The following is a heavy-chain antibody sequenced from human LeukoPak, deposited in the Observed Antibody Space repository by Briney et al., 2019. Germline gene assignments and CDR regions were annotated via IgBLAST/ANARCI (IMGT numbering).Heavy chain of an antibody. Sequence: ASVKVSCKASGYTFTGYYMHWVRQAPGQGLEWMGWINPNSGGTNYAQKFQGRVTMTRDTSISTAYMELSRLRPDATAVYYCSRGTRTYYYDSSGYYYAWGQGSLVTVSS. J-gene: IGHJ5*02. CDR3: SRGTRTYYYDSSGYYYA. D-gene: IGHD3-22*01. CDR1: GYTFTGYY. CDR2: INPNSGGT. V-gene: IGHV1-2*02.